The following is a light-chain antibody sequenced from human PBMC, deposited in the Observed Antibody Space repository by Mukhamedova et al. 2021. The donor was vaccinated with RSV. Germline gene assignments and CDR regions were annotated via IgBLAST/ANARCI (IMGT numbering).Light chain of an antibody. CDR3: QQFDGVPLT. J-gene: IGKJ4*01. V-gene: IGKV1-33*01. CDR2: DAS. Sequence: WYQRRVHGKALKLLIYDASNLETWVPSRFSGSGSGTEFTLTISSLQPEDIATYYCQQFDGVPLTFGGGTKVEIK.